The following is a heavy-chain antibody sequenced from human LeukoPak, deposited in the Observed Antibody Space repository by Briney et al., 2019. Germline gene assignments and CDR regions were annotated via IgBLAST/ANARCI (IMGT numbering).Heavy chain of an antibody. J-gene: IGHJ4*02. D-gene: IGHD6-13*01. V-gene: IGHV1-18*01. Sequence: ASVKVSCKASGYTFTSYGISWVRQAPGQGLEWMGWISAYNGNTNYAQKLQGRVTMTTDTSTSTAYMELRSLRSDDTAVYYCAREISGYSPGILDYWGQGTLVTVSS. CDR2: ISAYNGNT. CDR3: AREISGYSPGILDY. CDR1: GYTFTSYG.